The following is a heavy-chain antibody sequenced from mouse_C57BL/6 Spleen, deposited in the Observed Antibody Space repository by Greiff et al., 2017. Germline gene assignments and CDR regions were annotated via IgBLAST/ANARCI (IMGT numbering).Heavy chain of an antibody. CDR3: AREGSSDDGMDY. CDR2: MYPRSGNT. D-gene: IGHD1-1*01. Sequence: VQLQQSGAELARPGASVKLSCKASGYTFTSYGISWVKQRTGQGLEWIGEMYPRSGNTYYNEKFKGKATLTANKSSSTAYMELRNLTAEYSSVYFCAREGSSDDGMDYWGQGTLVTVSA. J-gene: IGHJ4*01. CDR1: GYTFTSYG. V-gene: IGHV1-81*01.